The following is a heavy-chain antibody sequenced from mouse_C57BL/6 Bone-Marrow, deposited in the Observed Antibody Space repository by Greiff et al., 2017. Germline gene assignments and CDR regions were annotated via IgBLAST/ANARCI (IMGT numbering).Heavy chain of an antibody. CDR1: GYAFSSSW. D-gene: IGHD1-2*01. CDR2: IYPGDGAT. CDR3: ARWGYGLDY. J-gene: IGHJ2*01. Sequence: QVQLQQSGPELVKPGASVKISCKASGYAFSSSWMNWVQQRPGKGLEWIGRIYPGDGATNYNGKFKGKATLTADKSSSTAYMQLSSLTSEDAAVYFCARWGYGLDYWGQGTTLTVSS. V-gene: IGHV1-82*01.